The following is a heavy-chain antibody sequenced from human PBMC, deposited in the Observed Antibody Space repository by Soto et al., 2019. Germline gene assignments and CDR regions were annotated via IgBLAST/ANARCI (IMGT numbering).Heavy chain of an antibody. J-gene: IGHJ4*02. CDR3: TTGIYYDILTGYHNVAY. CDR1: GFNLSHPW. D-gene: IGHD3-9*01. V-gene: IGHV3-15*01. CDR2: IKSKTDGGTA. Sequence: PGWSLRLSCVASGFNLSHPWMTWVRQAAGKGLEWVGRIKSKTDGGTADYAAPVKGRATISRDDSKNTVYLQMNSLKTEETAVYYCTTGIYYDILTGYHNVAYWGQGALVTVSS.